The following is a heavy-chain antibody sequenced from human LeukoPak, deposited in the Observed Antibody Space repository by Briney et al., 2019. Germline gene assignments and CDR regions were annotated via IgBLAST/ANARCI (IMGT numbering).Heavy chain of an antibody. Sequence: KSSETLSLTCAVYGGSFRGYYWSWIRQPPGKGLEWIGEINHSGSTNYNPSLKSRVTISVDTSKNQFSLKLSSVTAADTAVYYCARGPDSSGYLFLWFDPWGQGTLVTVSS. CDR3: ARGPDSSGYLFLWFDP. D-gene: IGHD3-22*01. V-gene: IGHV4-34*01. CDR2: INHSGST. CDR1: GGSFRGYY. J-gene: IGHJ5*02.